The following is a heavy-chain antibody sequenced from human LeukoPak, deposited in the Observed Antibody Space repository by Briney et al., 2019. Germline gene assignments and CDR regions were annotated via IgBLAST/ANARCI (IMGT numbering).Heavy chain of an antibody. V-gene: IGHV3-30-3*01. CDR3: ARGLQYYYDSSGYYFDY. J-gene: IGHJ4*02. CDR1: GFTFNSYS. CDR2: ISYDGSNK. D-gene: IGHD3-22*01. Sequence: PGGFLRLSCAASGFTFNSYSMHWVRQAPGKGLEWVAVISYDGSNKHYGDSVKGPFTISRDNSKNTLYLELSSLRAEDTAVFYCARGLQYYYDSSGYYFDYWGQGTLVTVSS.